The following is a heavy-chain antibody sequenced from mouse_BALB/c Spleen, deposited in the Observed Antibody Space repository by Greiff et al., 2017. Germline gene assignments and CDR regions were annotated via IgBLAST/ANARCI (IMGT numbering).Heavy chain of an antibody. V-gene: IGHV6-6*02. CDR1: GFTFSNYW. CDR3: TALYYRYDY. CDR2: IRLKSNNYAT. J-gene: IGHJ2*01. Sequence: EVKLVESGGGLVQPGGSLKLSCVASGFTFSNYWMNWVRQSPEKGLEWVAEIRLKSNNYATHYAESVKGRFTISRDDSKSSVYLQMNNLRAEDTGIYYCTALYYRYDYWGQGTTLTVSS. D-gene: IGHD2-14*01.